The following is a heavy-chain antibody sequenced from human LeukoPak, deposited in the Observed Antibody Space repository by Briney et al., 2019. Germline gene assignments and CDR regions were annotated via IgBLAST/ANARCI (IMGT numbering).Heavy chain of an antibody. D-gene: IGHD6-6*01. Sequence: SVKVSCKASGGTFSSYAISWVRQAPGQGLELMGGIIPIFGTANYAQKFQGRVTITTDESTSTAYMELSSLRSEDTAVYYCAMPSIAARLGNGYYYMDVWGKGTTVTVSS. CDR3: AMPSIAARLGNGYYYMDV. V-gene: IGHV1-69*05. CDR2: IIPIFGTA. CDR1: GGTFSSYA. J-gene: IGHJ6*03.